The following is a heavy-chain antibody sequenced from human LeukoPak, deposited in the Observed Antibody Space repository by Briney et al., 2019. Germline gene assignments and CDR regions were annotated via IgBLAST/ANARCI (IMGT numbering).Heavy chain of an antibody. V-gene: IGHV4-30-2*01. CDR1: GDSISSDGYS. CDR2: IYHSGST. D-gene: IGHD2-15*01. CDR3: ARETRYCSGGSCYSGMDV. J-gene: IGHJ6*02. Sequence: SETLSLTCAVSGDSISSDGYSWSWIRQPPGKGLEWIGYIYHSGSTYYTPSLESRVAISVDRSKNQFSLKLSSVTAADTAVYYCARETRYCSGGSCYSGMDVWGQGTTVTVSS.